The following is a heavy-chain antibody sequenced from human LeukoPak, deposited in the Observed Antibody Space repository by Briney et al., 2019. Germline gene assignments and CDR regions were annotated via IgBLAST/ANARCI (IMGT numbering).Heavy chain of an antibody. V-gene: IGHV4-34*01. CDR3: ARGQGLLYDFWSGYDYYYMDV. D-gene: IGHD3-3*01. CDR2: INHSGST. J-gene: IGHJ6*03. CDR1: GGSFSGYY. Sequence: EPSETLSLTCAVYGGSFSGYYWSWIRQPPGKGLEWIGEINHSGSTNYNPSLKSRVTVSVDTSKNQFSLKLSSVTAADTAVYYCARGQGLLYDFWSGYDYYYMDVWGKGTTVTVSS.